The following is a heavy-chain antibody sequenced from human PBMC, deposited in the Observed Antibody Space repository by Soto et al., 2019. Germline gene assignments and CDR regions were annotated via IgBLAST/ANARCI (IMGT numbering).Heavy chain of an antibody. J-gene: IGHJ5*02. CDR3: ARIEYSSSSGSWFDP. Sequence: GASVKVSCKASGYTFTSYGISWVRQAPGQGLEWMGWISAYNGNTNYAQELQGRVTMTTDTSTSTAYMELRSLRSDDTAVYYCARIEYSSSSGSWFDPWGQGTLVTVSS. CDR1: GYTFTSYG. V-gene: IGHV1-18*04. CDR2: ISAYNGNT. D-gene: IGHD6-6*01.